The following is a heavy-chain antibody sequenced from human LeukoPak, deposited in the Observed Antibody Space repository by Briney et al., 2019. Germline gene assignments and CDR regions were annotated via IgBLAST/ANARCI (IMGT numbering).Heavy chain of an antibody. Sequence: GGSLRLSCAASGFTFSSYWMHWVRQAPGKGLVWVSRINSDGSSTSYADSVKGRFTISRDNAKNSLYLQMNSLRAEDTAVYYCARDPGSGYEEHFDYWGQGTLVTVSS. CDR2: INSDGSST. CDR1: GFTFSSYW. CDR3: ARDPGSGYEEHFDY. D-gene: IGHD5-12*01. J-gene: IGHJ4*02. V-gene: IGHV3-74*01.